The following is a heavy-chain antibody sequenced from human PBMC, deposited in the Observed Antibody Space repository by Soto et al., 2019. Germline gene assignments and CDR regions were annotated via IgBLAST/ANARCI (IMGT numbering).Heavy chain of an antibody. V-gene: IGHV1-8*01. CDR2: MNPNSGNT. CDR1: GYTFTTHD. Sequence: ASVKVSCKASGYTFTTHDINWVRQATGQGLEWMGWMNPNSGNTDYAQKFQGRVTMTRNTSISTAYMELSSLRSEDTAVYYCARGLYCSGATCTDSWGQGTLVTVSS. J-gene: IGHJ4*02. CDR3: ARGLYCSGATCTDS. D-gene: IGHD2-15*01.